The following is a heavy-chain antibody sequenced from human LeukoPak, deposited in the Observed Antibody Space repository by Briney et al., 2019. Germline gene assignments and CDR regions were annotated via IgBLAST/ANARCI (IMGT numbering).Heavy chain of an antibody. J-gene: IGHJ4*02. Sequence: ASVKVSCKASGYTFTVYYLQWVRQAPGQGLEWMGRINPNNGDTNCAQNFQGRVTMTRDTSISTAYMEMTSLTSDDTAVYWCAIGMMAAGTFDRWGQGTLVTVSS. D-gene: IGHD6-13*01. CDR3: AIGMMAAGTFDR. CDR2: INPNNGDT. V-gene: IGHV1-2*06. CDR1: GYTFTVYY.